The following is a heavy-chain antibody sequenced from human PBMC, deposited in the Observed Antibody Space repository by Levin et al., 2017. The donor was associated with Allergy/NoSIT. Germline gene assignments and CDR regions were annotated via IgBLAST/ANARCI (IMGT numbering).Heavy chain of an antibody. CDR2: IYHSGST. CDR3: ARALYGDYEGGDY. Sequence: SETLSLTCAVSGYSISSGYYWGWIRQPPGKGLEWIGSIYHSGSTYYNPSLKSRVTISVDTSKNQFSLKLSSVTAADTAVYYCARALYGDYEGGDYWGQGTLVTVSS. CDR1: GYSISSGYY. V-gene: IGHV4-38-2*01. D-gene: IGHD4-17*01. J-gene: IGHJ4*02.